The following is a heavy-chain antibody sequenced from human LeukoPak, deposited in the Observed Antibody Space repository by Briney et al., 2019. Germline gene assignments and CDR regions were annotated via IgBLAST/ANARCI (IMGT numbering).Heavy chain of an antibody. Sequence: QAGGSLRLSCVASGFNFNNYSLNWVRQAPGKGLEWVSYISSSSSTIYYADSVKGRFTISRDNAKNSLYLQMNSLRAEDTAVYYCARDPSIGAPLYAFDIWGQGTMVTVSS. CDR1: GFNFNNYS. D-gene: IGHD2/OR15-2a*01. J-gene: IGHJ3*02. V-gene: IGHV3-48*01. CDR2: ISSSSSTI. CDR3: ARDPSIGAPLYAFDI.